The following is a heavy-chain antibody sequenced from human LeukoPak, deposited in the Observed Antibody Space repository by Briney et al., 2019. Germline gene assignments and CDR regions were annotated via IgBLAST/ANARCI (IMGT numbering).Heavy chain of an antibody. Sequence: SETLSLTCAASGGSISSGGYSWSWIRQPPGKGLEWIGYIYHSGSTFYNPSLKSRVTISVDRSKNQFSLKLSSVTAADTAVYYCARNYYGSGSYWGGHNWFDPWGQGTLVTVSS. D-gene: IGHD3-10*01. CDR3: ARNYYGSGSYWGGHNWFDP. CDR2: IYHSGST. J-gene: IGHJ5*02. V-gene: IGHV4-30-2*01. CDR1: GGSISSGGYS.